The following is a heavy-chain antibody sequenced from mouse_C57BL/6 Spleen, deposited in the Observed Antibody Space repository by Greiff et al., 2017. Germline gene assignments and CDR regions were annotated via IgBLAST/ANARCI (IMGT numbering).Heavy chain of an antibody. V-gene: IGHV1-50*01. CDR1: GYTFTSYW. Sequence: QVQLQQPGAELVKPGASVKLSCKASGYTFTSYWMPWVKQRPGQGLEWIGEIDPSDSYTNYNQKFKGKATLTVDTSSSTAYMQLSSLTSEDSAVYYCAGQTGTPFADWGQGTLVTVAA. CDR3: AGQTGTPFAD. J-gene: IGHJ3*01. CDR2: IDPSDSYT. D-gene: IGHD4-1*01.